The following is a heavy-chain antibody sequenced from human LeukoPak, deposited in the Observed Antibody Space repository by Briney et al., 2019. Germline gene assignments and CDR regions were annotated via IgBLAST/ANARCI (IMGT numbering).Heavy chain of an antibody. V-gene: IGHV1-18*01. D-gene: IGHD6-19*01. CDR1: GYTFTSYG. CDR2: ISAYNGNT. CDR3: ARVSSIAVAGNDAFDI. Sequence: APVKVSCKASGYTFTSYGISWVRQAPGQGLEWMGWISAYNGNTNYAQKLQGRGTMTTDTSTSTAYMELRSLRSDDTAVYYCARVSSIAVAGNDAFDIWGQGTMVTVSS. J-gene: IGHJ3*02.